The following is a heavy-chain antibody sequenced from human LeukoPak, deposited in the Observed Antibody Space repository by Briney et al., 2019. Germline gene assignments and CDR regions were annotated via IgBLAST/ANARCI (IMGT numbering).Heavy chain of an antibody. J-gene: IGHJ4*02. Sequence: ASVKVSCKASGYTFTNFAMNWVRQAPGQGLEWMGWINTNTGNPTYAQGFTGRFVFSLDTSVSTAYLQISSLKAEDTAMYYCARYYYDSSGTRYFDYWGQGTLVTVSS. CDR1: GYTFTNFA. CDR3: ARYYYDSSGTRYFDY. CDR2: INTNTGNP. V-gene: IGHV7-4-1*02. D-gene: IGHD3-22*01.